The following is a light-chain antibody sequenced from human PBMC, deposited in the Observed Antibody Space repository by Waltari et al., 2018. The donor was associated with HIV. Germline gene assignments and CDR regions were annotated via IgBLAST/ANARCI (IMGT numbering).Light chain of an antibody. CDR3: QSYDSSLSGSV. CDR1: SSTIGAGYD. V-gene: IGLV1-40*01. J-gene: IGLJ2*01. Sequence: QSVLTQPPSVSGAPGQRVTIPCTGSSSTIGAGYDIHWYQQLPGTAPELLIYGNNNRPSGVPDRFSGSKSGTSASLAITGLQAEDEADYYCQSYDSSLSGSVFGGGTKLTVL. CDR2: GNN.